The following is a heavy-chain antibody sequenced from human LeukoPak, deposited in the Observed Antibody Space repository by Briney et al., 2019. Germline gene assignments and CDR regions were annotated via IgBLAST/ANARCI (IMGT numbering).Heavy chain of an antibody. CDR1: GGSISSYY. J-gene: IGHJ4*02. CDR2: IYYSGST. Sequence: PSETLSLTCTVSGGSISSYYWSWIRQPPGKGLEWIGYIYYSGSTIYNPSLKSRVTISVDTSKNHFSLNLSSVTAADTAVYYCARGQGTVTTHWGQGTLVTVSS. V-gene: IGHV4-59*12. D-gene: IGHD4-11*01. CDR3: ARGQGTVTTH.